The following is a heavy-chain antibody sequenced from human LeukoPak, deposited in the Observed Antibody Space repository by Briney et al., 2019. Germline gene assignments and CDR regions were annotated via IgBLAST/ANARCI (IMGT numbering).Heavy chain of an antibody. J-gene: IGHJ4*02. CDR1: GYSISSGYY. D-gene: IGHD2-2*01. Sequence: PSETLSLTCAVSGYSISSGYYWGWIRPPPGKGLEWVGSIYHSGSTYYNPSLKSRVTISVDTSKNQFSLKLSSVTAADTAVYYCAGGLAYCSSTSCHDYWGQGTLVTVSS. CDR2: IYHSGST. CDR3: AGGLAYCSSTSCHDY. V-gene: IGHV4-38-2*01.